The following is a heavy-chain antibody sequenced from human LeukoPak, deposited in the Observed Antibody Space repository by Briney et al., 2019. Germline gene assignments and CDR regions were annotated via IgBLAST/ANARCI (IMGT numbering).Heavy chain of an antibody. CDR3: ARGGSDYYDSSDAFDI. D-gene: IGHD3-22*01. Sequence: SETLSLTCTVSGGSISTYSWSWIRQPAGKGLEWIGRIYGSGSTNYNPSLKSRVSMSVDRSKNQFSLRLRSVTAADTAVYYCARGGSDYYDSSDAFDIWGQGTMVTVSS. V-gene: IGHV4-4*07. CDR2: IYGSGST. CDR1: GGSISTYS. J-gene: IGHJ3*02.